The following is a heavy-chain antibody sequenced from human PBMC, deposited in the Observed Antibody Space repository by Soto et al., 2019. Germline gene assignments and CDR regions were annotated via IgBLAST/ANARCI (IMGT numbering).Heavy chain of an antibody. CDR3: ATYYYDSSGYSGVDAFDI. J-gene: IGHJ3*02. CDR2: IIPIFGTA. D-gene: IGHD3-22*01. CDR1: GGTFSSYA. V-gene: IGHV1-69*13. Sequence: ASVKVSGKASGGTFSSYAISWVRQAPGQGLEWMGGIIPIFGTANYAQKFQGRVTITADESTSTAYMELSSLRSEDTAVYYCATYYYDSSGYSGVDAFDIWDQGTMVTVSS.